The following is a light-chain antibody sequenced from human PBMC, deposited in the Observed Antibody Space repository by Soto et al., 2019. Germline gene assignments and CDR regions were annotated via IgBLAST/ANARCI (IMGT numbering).Light chain of an antibody. J-gene: IGLJ3*02. CDR2: GNN. Sequence: QSVLTQPPSASGTPGQTVAISCSGSNSNFGSNTVNWYQQFPGTAPKLLIYGNNQRPSGVPDRFSGSKSDTSASLAISGLLSEDESDYYCVTWADSLNVWVFGAGTKLTVL. CDR3: VTWADSLNVWV. V-gene: IGLV1-44*01. CDR1: NSNFGSNT.